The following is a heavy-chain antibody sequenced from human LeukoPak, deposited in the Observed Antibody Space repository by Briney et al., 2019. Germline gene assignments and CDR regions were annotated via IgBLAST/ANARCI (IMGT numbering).Heavy chain of an antibody. D-gene: IGHD3-3*01. CDR3: ARGRQRRDFWSLGYFDY. J-gene: IGHJ4*02. CDR1: GFTFSSYE. Sequence: PGGSLRLSCAASGFTFSSYEMNWVRQAPGKGLEWVSYISSSGSTIYYADSVKGRFTISRDNAKNSLYLQMNSLRAEDAAVYYCARGRQRRDFWSLGYFDYWGQGTLVTVSS. V-gene: IGHV3-48*03. CDR2: ISSSGSTI.